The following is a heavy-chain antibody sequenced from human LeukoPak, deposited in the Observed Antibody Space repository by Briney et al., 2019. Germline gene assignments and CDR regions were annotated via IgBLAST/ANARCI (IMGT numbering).Heavy chain of an antibody. J-gene: IGHJ6*03. CDR3: AMYGDIGAYYYYYMDV. V-gene: IGHV1-69*06. CDR1: GGTFSSYA. CDR2: IIPIFGTA. Sequence: GASVKVSCKASGGTFSSYAISWVRQAPGQGLEWVGGIIPIFGTANYAQKFQGRVTITADKSTSTAYMELSSLRSEDTAVYYCAMYGDIGAYYYYYMDVWGKGTTVTVSS. D-gene: IGHD2-15*01.